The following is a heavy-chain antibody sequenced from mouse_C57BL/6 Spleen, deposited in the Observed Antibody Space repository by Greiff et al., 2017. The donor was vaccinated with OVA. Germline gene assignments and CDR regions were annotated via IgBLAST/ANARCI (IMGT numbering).Heavy chain of an antibody. Sequence: QVQLQQSGAELVRPGTSVSVSCKASGYAFTNYLIEWVKQRPGQGLEWIGVINPGSGGTNYNEKFKGKATLTADKSSSTAYMQLSSLTSEDSAVYFCARGRNYAMDYWGQGTSVTVSS. J-gene: IGHJ4*01. CDR2: INPGSGGT. CDR1: GYAFTNYL. CDR3: ARGRNYAMDY. D-gene: IGHD1-1*01. V-gene: IGHV1-54*01.